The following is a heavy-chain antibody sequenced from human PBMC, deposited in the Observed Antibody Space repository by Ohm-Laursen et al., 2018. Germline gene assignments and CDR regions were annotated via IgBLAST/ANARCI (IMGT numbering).Heavy chain of an antibody. D-gene: IGHD5/OR15-5a*01. V-gene: IGHV3-21*01. CDR2: ISSSSSYI. J-gene: IGHJ3*02. Sequence: SLRLSCSASGFTFSSYSMNWVRQAPGKGLEWVSSISSSSSYIYYADSVKGRFTISRDNAKNSLYLQMNSLRAEDTAVYYCASSVDVGALDIWGQGTMVTVSS. CDR3: ASSVDVGALDI. CDR1: GFTFSSYS.